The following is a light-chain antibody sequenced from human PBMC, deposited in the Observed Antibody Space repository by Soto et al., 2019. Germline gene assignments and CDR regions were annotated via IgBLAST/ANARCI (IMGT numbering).Light chain of an antibody. CDR2: DAS. J-gene: IGKJ4*01. Sequence: EIVLTQSPATLSLSPGERATLSCRASQSVSSYLAWYQQKPGQAPRLLIYDASNRATGIPARFSGSGSGTDSTLTISSLEPEDFAVYSCQQRRNWPLTFGGGTKVDIK. CDR3: QQRRNWPLT. V-gene: IGKV3-11*01. CDR1: QSVSSY.